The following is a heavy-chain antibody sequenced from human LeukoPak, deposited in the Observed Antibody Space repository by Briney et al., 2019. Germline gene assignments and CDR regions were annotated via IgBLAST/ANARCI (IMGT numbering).Heavy chain of an antibody. CDR3: AKGHYDMGV. Sequence: GGSLRLSCAASGFTFGDFHMTWIRPAPGKGLEWLSHISPSSTYTNFADSVKGRFTISRDNANNSLYLQMNCLRAEDTAVYYCAKGHYDMGVWGQGTTVTVSS. CDR2: ISPSSTYT. J-gene: IGHJ6*02. V-gene: IGHV3-11*06. CDR1: GFTFGDFH.